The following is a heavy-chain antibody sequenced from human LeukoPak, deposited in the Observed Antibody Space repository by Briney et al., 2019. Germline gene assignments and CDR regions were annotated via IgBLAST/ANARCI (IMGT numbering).Heavy chain of an antibody. CDR1: GYTFTAYH. D-gene: IGHD2-2*01. Sequence: EASVTVSCKASGYTFTAYHMHWVRQAPGQGLEWMGRINPNSGDTNYAQKFQGRVTMTRDTSISTAYMELSRLRSDDTAVYYCARDYCSSTSCLFDYWGQGTLVSVSS. J-gene: IGHJ4*02. V-gene: IGHV1-2*06. CDR3: ARDYCSSTSCLFDY. CDR2: INPNSGDT.